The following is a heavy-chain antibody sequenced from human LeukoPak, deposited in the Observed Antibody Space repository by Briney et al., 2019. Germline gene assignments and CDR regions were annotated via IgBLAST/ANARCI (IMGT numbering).Heavy chain of an antibody. CDR1: GGSISSGGYY. CDR3: ASSSTLYCGGDCYPFDY. V-gene: IGHV4-31*03. Sequence: PSETLSLTCTVSGGSISSGGYYWSWIRQHPGKGLEWIGYIYYSGSTYYNPSLKSRVTISVDTSKNQFSLKLSSVTAADTAVYYCASSSTLYCGGDCYPFDYWGQGTLVTVSS. CDR2: IYYSGST. J-gene: IGHJ4*02. D-gene: IGHD2-21*02.